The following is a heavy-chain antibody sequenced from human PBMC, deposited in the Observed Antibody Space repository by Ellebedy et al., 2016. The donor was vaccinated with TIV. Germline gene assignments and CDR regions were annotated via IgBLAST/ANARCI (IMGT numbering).Heavy chain of an antibody. D-gene: IGHD2-8*01. CDR3: ARSRSMGPFDY. CDR2: VNHSGST. CDR1: GGSFSAYY. Sequence: SETLSLTXAVYGGSFSAYYWNWIRQPPGKGLEWIGEVNHSGSTNYNPSLKSRGTISADTSKNQFSLKLRYVTAADTAVYYCARSRSMGPFDYWGQGILVTVSS. J-gene: IGHJ4*02. V-gene: IGHV4-34*01.